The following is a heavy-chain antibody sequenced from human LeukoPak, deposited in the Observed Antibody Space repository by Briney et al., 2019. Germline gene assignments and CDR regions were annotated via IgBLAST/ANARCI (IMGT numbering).Heavy chain of an antibody. CDR3: ARQGYCSSTSCYKPHDY. D-gene: IGHD2-2*01. CDR2: IYYSGST. CDR1: GYSISSGYY. V-gene: IGHV4-38-2*02. J-gene: IGHJ4*02. Sequence: SETLSLTCNVSGYSISSGYYWGWIRQSPGKGLEWIGSIYYSGSTYYNPSLKSRVTISVDTSKNQFSLKLSSVTAADTAVYYCARQGYCSSTSCYKPHDYWGQGTLVTVSS.